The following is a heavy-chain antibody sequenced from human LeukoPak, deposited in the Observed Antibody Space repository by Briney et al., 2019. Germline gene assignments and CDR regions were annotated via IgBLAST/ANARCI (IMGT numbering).Heavy chain of an antibody. CDR1: GFTFSTYA. J-gene: IGHJ1*01. V-gene: IGHV3-30*04. CDR3: ARGPPGVTTAEYFQH. Sequence: GGSLRLSCVASGFTFSTYAIHWVRQAPGKGLEWVAVVSKDGNTKYYADSVKGRFTISRDNSKNTVYLQMNSLRTEDTSVYYCARGPPGVTTAEYFQHWGQGTLVTVSS. D-gene: IGHD4-17*01. CDR2: VSKDGNTK.